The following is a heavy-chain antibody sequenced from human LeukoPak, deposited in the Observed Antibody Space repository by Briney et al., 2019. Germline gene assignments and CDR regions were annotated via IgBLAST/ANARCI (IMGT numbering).Heavy chain of an antibody. V-gene: IGHV4-39*07. D-gene: IGHD3-10*01. CDR1: DGSINTPNYY. CDR2: IFYRGST. Sequence: SETLSLTCTVSDGSINTPNYYWGWIRQPPGKGLEWIGNIFYRGSTYYGPSLKSRVTISVDTSKNQFSLKLSSVTAADTAVYYCARVGYYGSGSYYNPLLYYYYYYMDVWGKGTTVTVSS. J-gene: IGHJ6*03. CDR3: ARVGYYGSGSYYNPLLYYYYYYMDV.